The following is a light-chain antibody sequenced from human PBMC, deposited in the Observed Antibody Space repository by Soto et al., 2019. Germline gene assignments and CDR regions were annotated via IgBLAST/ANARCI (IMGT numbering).Light chain of an antibody. J-gene: IGKJ1*01. CDR3: QQSDSSPRT. Sequence: DIQMTQSPASLSASVGDRLTITCRASQYISTYLNWYQQKPGRAPTVLIYAASSRQSGVPSRFSGSGSGTYFTLTISSLQSEDFATYYCQQSDSSPRTFGQGTKVEIK. CDR2: AAS. V-gene: IGKV1-39*01. CDR1: QYISTY.